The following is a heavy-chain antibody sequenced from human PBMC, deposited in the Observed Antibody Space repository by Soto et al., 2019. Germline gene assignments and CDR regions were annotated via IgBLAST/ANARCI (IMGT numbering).Heavy chain of an antibody. D-gene: IGHD5-12*01. CDR2: ISYDGSNK. Sequence: GGSLRLSCAASGFTFSTYGMHWVRQAPGKGLEWVAVISYDGSNKYYADSVKGRFTISRDNSKNTMYLQMNSLRVEDTALYYCVRDRALFGYNFDLWGQGTLVTVSS. J-gene: IGHJ4*02. CDR1: GFTFSTYG. CDR3: VRDRALFGYNFDL. V-gene: IGHV3-30*03.